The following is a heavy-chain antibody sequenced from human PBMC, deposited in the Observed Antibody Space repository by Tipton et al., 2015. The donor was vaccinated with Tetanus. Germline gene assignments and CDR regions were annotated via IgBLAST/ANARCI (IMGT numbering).Heavy chain of an antibody. CDR2: ISWNSETV. V-gene: IGHV3-9*01. CDR3: ARGVFGLVISVFDI. Sequence: SLRLSCAASGFTFDDYAMHWVRQAPGKGLEWVSGISWNSETVDYADSVKGRFTISRDNAQNSLYLQMNSLRAEDTAFYYCARGVFGLVISVFDICGQGTMVTVSS. CDR1: GFTFDDYA. J-gene: IGHJ3*02. D-gene: IGHD3-3*01.